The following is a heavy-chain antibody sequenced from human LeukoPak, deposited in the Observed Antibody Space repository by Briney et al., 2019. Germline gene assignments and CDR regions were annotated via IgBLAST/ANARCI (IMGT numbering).Heavy chain of an antibody. Sequence: PGRSLRLSCAASGFTFSSYGMHWVRQAPGKGLERVAVIWYDGSNKYYADSVKGRFTISRDNSKNTLYLQMNSLRAEDTAVYYCARVRGHKPTYYFDYWGQGTLVTVSS. CDR2: IWYDGSNK. J-gene: IGHJ4*02. V-gene: IGHV3-33*01. CDR3: ARVRGHKPTYYFDY. CDR1: GFTFSSYG. D-gene: IGHD2-21*01.